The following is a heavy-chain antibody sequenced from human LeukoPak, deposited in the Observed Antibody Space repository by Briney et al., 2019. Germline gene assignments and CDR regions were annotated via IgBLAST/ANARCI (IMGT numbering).Heavy chain of an antibody. J-gene: IGHJ4*02. CDR1: GGSFSGYY. CDR2: INHSGST. V-gene: IGHV4-34*01. D-gene: IGHD2-15*01. Sequence: SETLSLTCAVYGGSFSGYYCSWVRQSPGKGLEWIGEINHSGSTNYNPSLKSRVTISVDTSKNQFSLKLSSVTAADTAVYYCAREGYCSGGSCYEWGQGTLVTVSS. CDR3: AREGYCSGGSCYE.